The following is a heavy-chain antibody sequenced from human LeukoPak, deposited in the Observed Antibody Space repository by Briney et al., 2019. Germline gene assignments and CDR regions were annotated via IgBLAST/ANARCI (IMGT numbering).Heavy chain of an antibody. CDR2: INPNSGGT. CDR3: VRTFPVLRYFDWLNQERYFDL. Sequence: ASVKVSCKASGYTFTGYYMHWVRQAPGQGLEWMGWINPNSGGTNYAQKFQGRVTMTRDTSISTAYMELSRLRSDDTAVYYCVRTFPVLRYFDWLNQERYFDLWGRGTLVTVSS. D-gene: IGHD3-9*01. J-gene: IGHJ2*01. CDR1: GYTFTGYY. V-gene: IGHV1-2*02.